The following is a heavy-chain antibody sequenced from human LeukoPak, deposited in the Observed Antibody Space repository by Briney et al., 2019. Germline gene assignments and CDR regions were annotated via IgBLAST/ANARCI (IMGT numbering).Heavy chain of an antibody. J-gene: IGHJ4*02. V-gene: IGHV1-69*13. D-gene: IGHD3-22*01. Sequence: SVKVSCKASGGSFSRYAISWVRQAPGQGLEWMGGIIPIFGTANYAQKFQGRVTITADESTRTAYMELRTLRSEDTAIYYCARGSGETGGYYYVYWGRGTPVTVFS. CDR3: ARGSGETGGYYYVY. CDR2: IIPIFGTA. CDR1: GGSFSRYA.